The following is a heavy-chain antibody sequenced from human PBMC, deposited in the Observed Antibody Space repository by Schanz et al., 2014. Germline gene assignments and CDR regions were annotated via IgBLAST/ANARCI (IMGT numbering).Heavy chain of an antibody. CDR3: ARLGSGSAFHS. J-gene: IGHJ4*02. Sequence: VQLVESGGDLVQPGGSLRLSCAASGFTVSNTYMNWVRQTPGKGLEWVSVIYSSGSTYYADSVKGRFTISRHISKNTLYLQMNSLRAEDTAVYYCARLGSGSAFHSWGQGTLVTVSS. CDR2: IYSSGST. V-gene: IGHV3-53*04. CDR1: GFTVSNTY. D-gene: IGHD1-26*01.